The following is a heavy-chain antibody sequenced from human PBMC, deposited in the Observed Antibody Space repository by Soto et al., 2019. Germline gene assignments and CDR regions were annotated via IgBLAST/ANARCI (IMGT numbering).Heavy chain of an antibody. D-gene: IGHD2-2*01. CDR3: ARDGDCSSTSCYVGY. Sequence: GGSLRLSCAASGFTFSSYSMNWVRQAPGKGLEWVSSISSSSSYIYYADSVKGRFTISRDNAKNSLYLQMNSLRAEDTAVYYCARDGDCSSTSCYVGYWGQGTLVTVSS. CDR1: GFTFSSYS. J-gene: IGHJ4*02. V-gene: IGHV3-21*01. CDR2: ISSSSSYI.